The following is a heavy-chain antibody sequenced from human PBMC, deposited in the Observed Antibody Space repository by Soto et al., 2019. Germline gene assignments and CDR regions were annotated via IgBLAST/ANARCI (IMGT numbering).Heavy chain of an antibody. V-gene: IGHV5-10-1*01. Sequence: GESLKISCKGSGYSFTSYWISWVRQMPGKGLEWMERIDPSDSYTNYSPSFQGHVTISADKSISTAYLQWSSLKASDTAMYYCARGGAGYCSGGSCYPTDYYYYYGMDVWGQGTSVTVSS. J-gene: IGHJ6*02. CDR2: IDPSDSYT. D-gene: IGHD2-15*01. CDR1: GYSFTSYW. CDR3: ARGGAGYCSGGSCYPTDYYYYYGMDV.